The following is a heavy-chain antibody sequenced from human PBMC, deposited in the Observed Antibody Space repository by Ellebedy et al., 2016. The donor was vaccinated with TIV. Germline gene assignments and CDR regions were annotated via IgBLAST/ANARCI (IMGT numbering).Heavy chain of an antibody. J-gene: IGHJ3*02. Sequence: GESLKISCAASGFMFNDYAMHWVRQAPGKGLEWVSLISGHGDVTHYIDSVKGRFTISRDNSKNTLYLQMNSLRAEDTAVYYCAKLIQHTDKDAVDIWGQGTMVTVSS. V-gene: IGHV3-43*02. CDR1: GFMFNDYA. D-gene: IGHD2-21*01. CDR2: ISGHGDVT. CDR3: AKLIQHTDKDAVDI.